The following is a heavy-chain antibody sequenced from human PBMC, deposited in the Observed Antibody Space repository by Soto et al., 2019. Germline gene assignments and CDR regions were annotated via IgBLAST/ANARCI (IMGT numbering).Heavy chain of an antibody. Sequence: ASVKVSCKASGCTFSSYAISCVRQAPGQGLEWMGGIIPIFGTANYAQKFQGRVTITADKSTSTAYMELSSLRSEDTAVYYCARSYSSTYYFDYWGQGTLVTVSS. J-gene: IGHJ4*02. CDR1: GCTFSSYA. CDR3: ARSYSSTYYFDY. D-gene: IGHD6-13*01. CDR2: IIPIFGTA. V-gene: IGHV1-69*06.